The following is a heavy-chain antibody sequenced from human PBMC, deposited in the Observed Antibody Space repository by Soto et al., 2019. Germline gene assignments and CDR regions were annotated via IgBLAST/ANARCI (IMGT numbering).Heavy chain of an antibody. V-gene: IGHV4-31*03. D-gene: IGHD3-22*01. CDR2: IYYSGST. CDR3: ARSPYYYDSSGYYN. Sequence: PSETLSLTCTVSGGSISSGGYYRSWIRQHPGKGLEWIGYIYYSGSTYYNPSLKSRVTISVDTSKNQFSLKLSSVTAADTAVYYCARSPYYYDSSGYYNWGQGTLVTVSS. J-gene: IGHJ4*02. CDR1: GGSISSGGYY.